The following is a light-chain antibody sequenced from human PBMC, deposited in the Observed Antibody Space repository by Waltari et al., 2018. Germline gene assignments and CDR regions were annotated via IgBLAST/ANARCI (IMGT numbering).Light chain of an antibody. J-gene: IGLJ3*02. CDR2: EVS. CDR1: SSDVGGYKY. V-gene: IGLV2-14*01. CDR3: SSFTTSYTRL. Sequence: QSALTQPASVSGSPGQSITISCTGTSSDVGGYKYVSWYQQHPGKVPKVLIYEVSHRPSGVSNRFPGAKSGNTASLTISGLQAEDEADYYCSSFTTSYTRLFGGGTKLTVL.